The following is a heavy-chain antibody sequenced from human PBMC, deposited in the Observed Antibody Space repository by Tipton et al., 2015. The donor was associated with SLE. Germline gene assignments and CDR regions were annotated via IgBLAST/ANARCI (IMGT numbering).Heavy chain of an antibody. CDR2: ISGSGGST. CDR1: SSSSYY. D-gene: IGHD3-10*01. V-gene: IGHV3-23*01. CDR3: ASLRLLWFGFNWFDP. J-gene: IGHJ5*02. Sequence: SSSSYYWGWVRQAPGKGLEWVSAISGSGGSTYYADSVKGRFTISRDNSKNTLYLQMNSLRAEDTAVYYCASLRLLWFGFNWFDPWGQGTLVTVSS.